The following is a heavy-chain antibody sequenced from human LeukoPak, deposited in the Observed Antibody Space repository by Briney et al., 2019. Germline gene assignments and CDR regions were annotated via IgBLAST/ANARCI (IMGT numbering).Heavy chain of an antibody. CDR2: ISYDGSNK. CDR1: GFTFSSYA. CDR3: TRGTMIVLVPRDSFDY. V-gene: IGHV3-30-3*01. J-gene: IGHJ4*02. Sequence: GGSLRLSCAASGFTFSSYAMHWVRQAPGKGLEWVAVISYDGSNKYYADSVKGRFTISRDNSKNTLYLQMNSLRAEDTAVYYCTRGTMIVLVPRDSFDYWGQGTLVTVSS. D-gene: IGHD3-22*01.